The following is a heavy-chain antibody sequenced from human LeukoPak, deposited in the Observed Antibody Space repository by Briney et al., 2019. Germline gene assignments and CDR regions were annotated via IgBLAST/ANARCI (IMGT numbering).Heavy chain of an antibody. D-gene: IGHD6-19*01. V-gene: IGHV4-34*01. CDR3: ARVSSGSTNWFDP. Sequence: SETLSLTCAVYGGSFSGYYWSWIRQPPGKGLEWIGEINHSGSTNYNPSLKSRVTISVDTSKNQFSLKLSSVTAADTAVYYCARVSSGSTNWFDPWGQGTLVTVSS. CDR2: INHSGST. J-gene: IGHJ5*02. CDR1: GGSFSGYY.